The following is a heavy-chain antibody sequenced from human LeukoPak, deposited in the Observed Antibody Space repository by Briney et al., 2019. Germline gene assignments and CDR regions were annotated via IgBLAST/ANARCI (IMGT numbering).Heavy chain of an antibody. CDR2: INWNGGGT. V-gene: IGHV3-9*01. CDR1: GFTFKDYG. J-gene: IGHJ6*01. Sequence: PGRSLTLSCAAPGFTFKDYGIHWVRHPPGKGLEWVSSINWNGGGTVYADSVKGRFTIYRDNAKNSLYLQLHSLRPEDTALYYCAKQMIATNTDAFFGLYVWGQGTTVTVSS. D-gene: IGHD1-26*01. CDR3: AKQMIATNTDAFFGLYV.